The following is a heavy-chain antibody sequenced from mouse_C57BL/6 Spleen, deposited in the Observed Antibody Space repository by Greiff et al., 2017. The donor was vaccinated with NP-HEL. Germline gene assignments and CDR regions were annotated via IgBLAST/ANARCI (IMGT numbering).Heavy chain of an antibody. CDR2: IYPRSGNT. Sequence: QVQLQQSGAELARPGASVKLSCKASGYTFTSYGISWVKQRTGQGLEWIGEIYPRSGNTYYNEKFKGKATLTADKSSSTAYMELRSLTSEDSAVYFCAREDYDGRYYFDYWGQGTTLTVSS. CDR1: GYTFTSYG. J-gene: IGHJ2*01. V-gene: IGHV1-81*01. D-gene: IGHD2-4*01. CDR3: AREDYDGRYYFDY.